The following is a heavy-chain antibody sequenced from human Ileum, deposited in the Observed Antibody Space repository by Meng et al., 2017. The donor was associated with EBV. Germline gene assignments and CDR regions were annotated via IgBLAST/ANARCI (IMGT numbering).Heavy chain of an antibody. Sequence: QVQLGASGGGLCEPGGSLRLSFAASGFTFSNYYMNWIRQAPGKGLEWVSFISSTGSTTYYADSVKGRFTVSRDNAKNSLFLQMHSLRAEDTAVYYCVYSSSFHWGQGTLVTVSS. J-gene: IGHJ4*02. V-gene: IGHV3-11*01. CDR2: ISSTGSTT. CDR1: GFTFSNYY. D-gene: IGHD6-13*01. CDR3: VYSSSFH.